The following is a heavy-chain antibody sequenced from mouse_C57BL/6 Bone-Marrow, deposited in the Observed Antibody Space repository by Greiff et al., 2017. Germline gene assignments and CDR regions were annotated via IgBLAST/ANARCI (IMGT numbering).Heavy chain of an antibody. CDR2: INPSSGST. J-gene: IGHJ2*01. V-gene: IGHV1-4*01. CDR1: GYTFTSYT. Sequence: VQLQQSGAELARPGASVKMSCKASGYTFTSYTMHWVKQRPGQGLEWIGYINPSSGSTKYNQKFKDKATLTADKSSSTAYMQLSSLTSEDSAVHDWARENDWGYFDVWGKGTTLTVSS. CDR3: ARENDWGYFDV. D-gene: IGHD4-1*01.